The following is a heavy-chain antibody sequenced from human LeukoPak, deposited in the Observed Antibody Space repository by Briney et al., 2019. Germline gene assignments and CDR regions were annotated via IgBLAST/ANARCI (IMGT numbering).Heavy chain of an antibody. D-gene: IGHD3-10*01. CDR2: IYHSGST. Sequence: PSETLSLTCTVSGYSIRSGYYWGWIRQPPGKGLEWIGSIYHSGSTYYNPSLKSRVTISVDTSKNQFSLKLGSVTAADTAVYYCARDRIYGSGSDHFDYWGQGTLVTVSS. CDR1: GYSIRSGYY. V-gene: IGHV4-38-2*02. CDR3: ARDRIYGSGSDHFDY. J-gene: IGHJ4*02.